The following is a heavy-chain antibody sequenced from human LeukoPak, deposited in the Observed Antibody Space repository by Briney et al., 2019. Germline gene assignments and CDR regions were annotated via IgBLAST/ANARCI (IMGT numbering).Heavy chain of an antibody. J-gene: IGHJ4*02. D-gene: IGHD3-10*01. V-gene: IGHV4-34*01. Sequence: SETLSLTCAVYGGSFSGYYWSWIRQPPGKGLEWIGEINHSGSTNYNPSLKSRVTISVDTSKNQFSLKLSSVTAADTAVYYCAREGPMFDSGSYSKSLGYWGQGILVTVSS. CDR2: INHSGST. CDR1: GGSFSGYY. CDR3: AREGPMFDSGSYSKSLGY.